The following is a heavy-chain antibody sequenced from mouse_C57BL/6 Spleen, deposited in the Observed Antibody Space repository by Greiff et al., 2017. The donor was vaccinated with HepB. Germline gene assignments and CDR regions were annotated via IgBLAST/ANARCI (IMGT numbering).Heavy chain of an antibody. Sequence: QVQLQQPGAELVKPGASVKMSCKASGYTFTSYWMTWVKQRPGQGLEWIGDIYPGSGSTNYNEKFKSKATLTVDTSSSTAYMQLSSLTSEDSAVYYCARQGFRYITTVVAPLDYWGQGTTLTVSS. D-gene: IGHD1-1*01. J-gene: IGHJ2*01. V-gene: IGHV1-55*01. CDR2: IYPGSGST. CDR3: ARQGFRYITTVVAPLDY. CDR1: GYTFTSYW.